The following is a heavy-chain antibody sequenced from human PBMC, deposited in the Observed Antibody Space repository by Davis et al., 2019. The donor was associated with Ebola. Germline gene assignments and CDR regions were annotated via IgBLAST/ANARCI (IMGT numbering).Heavy chain of an antibody. Sequence: MPSETLSLTCTVSGGSISSGDYYWSWIRQPPGKGLEWIGYIYYSGSTYYNPSLKSRVTISVDTSKNQFSLKLSSVTAADTAVYYCARETDYDILTGHFDYWGQGTLVTVSS. V-gene: IGHV4-30-4*02. D-gene: IGHD3-9*01. CDR2: IYYSGST. CDR1: GGSISSGDYY. J-gene: IGHJ4*02. CDR3: ARETDYDILTGHFDY.